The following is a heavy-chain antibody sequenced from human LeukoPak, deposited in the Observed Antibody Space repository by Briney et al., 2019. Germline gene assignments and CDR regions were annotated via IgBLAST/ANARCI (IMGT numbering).Heavy chain of an antibody. D-gene: IGHD5-12*01. CDR3: ASDWGLRYFDY. CDR1: GYSISSGYY. Sequence: PSETLSLTCAVSGYSISSGYYWGWIRQPPGKGLEWIGSIYHSGSTYYNPSLKSRVTISVDTSKNQFFLKLSSVTAADTAVYYCASDWGLRYFDYWGQGTLVTVSS. V-gene: IGHV4-38-2*01. CDR2: IYHSGST. J-gene: IGHJ4*02.